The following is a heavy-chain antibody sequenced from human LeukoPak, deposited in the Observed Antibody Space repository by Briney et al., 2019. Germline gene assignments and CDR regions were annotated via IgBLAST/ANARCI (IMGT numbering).Heavy chain of an antibody. CDR2: INPNSGGT. V-gene: IGHV1-2*04. CDR1: GYTFTGYY. Sequence: ASVKVSCKASGYTFTGYYMHWVRQAPGQGLEWMGWINPNSGGTNYAQKFQGWVTMTRDTSISTAYMELSRLRSDDTAVYYCARGFPYSGSPKSLRSSGFDYWGQGTLVTVSS. CDR3: ARGFPYSGSPKSLRSSGFDY. D-gene: IGHD1-26*01. J-gene: IGHJ4*02.